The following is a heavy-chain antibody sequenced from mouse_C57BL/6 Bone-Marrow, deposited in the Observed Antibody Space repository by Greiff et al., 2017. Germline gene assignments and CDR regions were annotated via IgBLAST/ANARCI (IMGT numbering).Heavy chain of an antibody. CDR1: GYTFTGYW. V-gene: IGHV1-9*01. Sequence: QVQLQQSGAELMKPGASVKLSCKATGYTFTGYWIEWVKQRPGHGLEWIGEILPGSGSTNYTEKFKGKATLTADTSSNAAYMQLSSLTTEDTAIYYCARIYYGYYYYAMDYWGQGTSVTVSS. D-gene: IGHD2-2*01. J-gene: IGHJ4*01. CDR3: ARIYYGYYYYAMDY. CDR2: ILPGSGST.